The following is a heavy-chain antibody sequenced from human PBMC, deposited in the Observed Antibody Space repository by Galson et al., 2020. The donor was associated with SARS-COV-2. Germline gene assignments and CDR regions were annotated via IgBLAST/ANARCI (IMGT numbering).Heavy chain of an antibody. CDR2: IFYSGSTRYSGST. J-gene: IGHJ4*02. V-gene: IGHV4-59*13. D-gene: IGHD1-1*01. Sequence: SETLSLTCTVSGGTISSYYWSWIRQPPGKGLEWIGYIFYSGSTRYSGSTNYNPSLKSRVTISGYTSKNQFSLKLSAVTAADTAVYYCARESGCLQSCDYWRQGTLGAVSS. CDR3: ARESGCLQSCDY. CDR1: GGTISSYY.